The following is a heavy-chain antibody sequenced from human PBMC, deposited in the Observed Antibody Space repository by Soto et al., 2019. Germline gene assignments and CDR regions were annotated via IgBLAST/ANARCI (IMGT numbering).Heavy chain of an antibody. V-gene: IGHV4-4*07. J-gene: IGHJ5*02. CDR1: GSTIGDLY. Sequence: TSAPLSLTSTVSGSTIGDLYVSWLRKSAGKGLEWIGRIYATGTTDYNPSLKSRVMMSVDTSKKQFSLKLRSVTAADTAVYYCVRDGTKTLRDWFDPLVQGISVTVSS. CDR3: VRDGTKTLRDWFDP. D-gene: IGHD1-1*01. CDR2: IYATGTT.